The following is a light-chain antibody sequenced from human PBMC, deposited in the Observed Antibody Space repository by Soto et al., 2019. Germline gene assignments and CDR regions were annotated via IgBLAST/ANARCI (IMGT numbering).Light chain of an antibody. J-gene: IGKJ1*01. V-gene: IGKV3-11*01. CDR2: DAS. Sequence: EIVLTQSPATLSLSPGERATLCCRASQTVSSYLAWYQQKPGQAPRLLIYDASNRATGIPARFSGSGSGTDFTLTISSLEPEDFAVYYCQQRSNWSWTFGQGTKVEIK. CDR3: QQRSNWSWT. CDR1: QTVSSY.